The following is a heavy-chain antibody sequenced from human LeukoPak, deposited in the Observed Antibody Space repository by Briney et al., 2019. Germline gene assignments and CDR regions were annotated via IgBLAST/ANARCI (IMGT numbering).Heavy chain of an antibody. Sequence: ASVKVSCKASGYTFTSYGISWVRQAPGQGLEWMGWISAYNGNTNYAQKLQGRVTMTTDTSTSTAYMELRSLRSDDTAVYYCARDLYNWNYKAFDYWGQGTLVTDSS. CDR3: ARDLYNWNYKAFDY. J-gene: IGHJ4*02. D-gene: IGHD1-7*01. CDR1: GYTFTSYG. V-gene: IGHV1-18*01. CDR2: ISAYNGNT.